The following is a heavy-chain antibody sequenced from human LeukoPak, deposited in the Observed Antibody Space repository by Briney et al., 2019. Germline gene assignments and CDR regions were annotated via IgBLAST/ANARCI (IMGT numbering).Heavy chain of an antibody. J-gene: IGHJ1*01. V-gene: IGHV3-23*01. CDR2: ISGSGDGT. CDR1: GFTFSIFA. Sequence: PGGSLRLSCAASGFTFSIFAMYWVRQAPGKGLEWVSAISGSGDGTYYADSVKGRFTISRDNSKNTLYLQMDSLRAEDAAVYYCAKGIENYDFLTGRYNGLYFPNWGQGTLITVSS. D-gene: IGHD3-9*01. CDR3: AKGIENYDFLTGRYNGLYFPN.